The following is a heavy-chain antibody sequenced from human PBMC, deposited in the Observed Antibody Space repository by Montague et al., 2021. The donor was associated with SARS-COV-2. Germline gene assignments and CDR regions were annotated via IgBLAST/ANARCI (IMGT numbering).Heavy chain of an antibody. Sequence: SETLSLTCSVSGGSISSYYWSWIRQSPGKGLGWIGYISHSGITXXXPSXKGRVTISVDMSKNQFSLQLNSVTAADSAVYYCARTEYNWNDWFDPWGQGTLVTVSS. J-gene: IGHJ5*02. V-gene: IGHV4-59*13. D-gene: IGHD1-20*01. CDR2: ISHSGIT. CDR3: ARTEYNWNDWFDP. CDR1: GGSISSYY.